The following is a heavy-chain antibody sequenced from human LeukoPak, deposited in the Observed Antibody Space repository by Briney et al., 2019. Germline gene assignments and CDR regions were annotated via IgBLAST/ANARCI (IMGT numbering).Heavy chain of an antibody. CDR3: VRLGYCDNGCCYFDH. CDR1: GGSIISGY. V-gene: IGHV4-59*08. Sequence: SETLSLTCSVSGGSIISGYWSWVRQPPGKGLEWIGYVSYSMDRNNKPSLRSRLSISLDTSRNDFSLQLTSVTAADTAVYYCVRLGYCDNGCCYFDHWGQGTLVTVS. CDR2: VSYSMDR. J-gene: IGHJ4*02. D-gene: IGHD2-8*01.